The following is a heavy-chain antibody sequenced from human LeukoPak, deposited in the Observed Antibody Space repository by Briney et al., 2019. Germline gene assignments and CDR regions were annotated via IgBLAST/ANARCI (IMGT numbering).Heavy chain of an antibody. CDR2: IDWDDDK. CDR3: ARNRGYSGYGMDV. V-gene: IGHV2-70*11. J-gene: IGHJ6*02. Sequence: SGPALVKPTQTLTLTCTFSGFSLSSSGMCVSWIRQPPGKALERLARIDWDDDKHYTTSLKTRLTISKDTSKNQVVLTMTSMDPVDTATYYCARNRGYSGYGMDVWGQGTTVTVSS. CDR1: GFSLSSSGMC. D-gene: IGHD5-12*01.